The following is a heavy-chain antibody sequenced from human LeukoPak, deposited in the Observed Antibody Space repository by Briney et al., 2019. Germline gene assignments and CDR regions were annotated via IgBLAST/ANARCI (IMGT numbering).Heavy chain of an antibody. V-gene: IGHV2-26*01. CDR1: GFSLSNASMG. D-gene: IGHD3-22*01. CDR3: ARIPGDYYDSSGYLVDAFDI. J-gene: IGHJ3*02. CDR2: IFSNHEK. Sequence: ESGPVLVKPTETLTLTSTVSGFSLSNASMGVSWSRQPPGKALEWLAHIFSNHEKSYSPSLKRRLTIHKDTSKSQVALTMTTIDPVDTATYYCARIPGDYYDSSGYLVDAFDIWGQGTMVTVSS.